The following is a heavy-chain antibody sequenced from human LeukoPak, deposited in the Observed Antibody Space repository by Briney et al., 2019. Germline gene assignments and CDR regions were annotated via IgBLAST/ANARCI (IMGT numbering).Heavy chain of an antibody. CDR3: ARGLKKIINYYDSRGHNWFDP. V-gene: IGHV4-34*01. CDR2: INHSGST. CDR1: GGSFSGYY. J-gene: IGHJ5*02. D-gene: IGHD3-22*01. Sequence: SETLSLTCAVYGGSFSGYYWSWIRQPPGKGLEWIGEINHSGSTNYNPSLKSRVTISVDTSKNQFSLKLSSVTAADTAVYYCARGLKKIINYYDSRGHNWFDPWGQGTLATVSS.